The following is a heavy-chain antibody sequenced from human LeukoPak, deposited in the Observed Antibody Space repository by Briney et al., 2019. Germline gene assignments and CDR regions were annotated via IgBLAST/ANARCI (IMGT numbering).Heavy chain of an antibody. J-gene: IGHJ6*02. Sequence: SETLSLTCTVSGGSISGFYWSWIRRPPGKGLEWIGYIYYSGSTNYNPSLKSRVTISVDTSKNQFSLKLSSVTAADTAVYYCARDPYDTYYYGMDVWGQGTTVTDSS. CDR3: ARDPYDTYYYGMDV. V-gene: IGHV4-59*01. D-gene: IGHD3-9*01. CDR1: GGSISGFY. CDR2: IYYSGST.